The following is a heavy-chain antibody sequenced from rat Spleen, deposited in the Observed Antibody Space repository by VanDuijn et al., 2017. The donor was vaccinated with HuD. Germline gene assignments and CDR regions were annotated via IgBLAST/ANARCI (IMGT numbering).Heavy chain of an antibody. D-gene: IGHD1-6*01. V-gene: IGHV5-17*01. CDR1: GFTFSDYS. J-gene: IGHJ2*01. CDR3: TRDRILRSTGFDY. Sequence: EVQLVESGGGLVQPGRSLKLSCAASGFTFSDYSMAWVRQAPKKGPEWVATIIYDGGGTYYRDSVKGRFTISRDNAKSSLYLQMDSLRSEDTATYYCTRDRILRSTGFDYWGQGVMVTVSS. CDR2: IIYDGGGT.